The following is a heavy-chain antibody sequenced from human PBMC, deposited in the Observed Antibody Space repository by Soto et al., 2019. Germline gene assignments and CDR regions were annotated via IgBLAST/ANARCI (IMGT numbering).Heavy chain of an antibody. J-gene: IGHJ4*02. D-gene: IGHD3-3*01. CDR2: IKQDGSEK. CDR3: ARDNYDFWSGYYID. V-gene: IGHV3-7*05. Sequence: EVQLVESGGGLVQPGGSLRLSCAASGFTFSSYWMSWVRQAPGKGLEWVANIKQDGSEKYYVDSVKGRFTISRDNAKNSLYLQMNSLRAEDTAVYYCARDNYDFWSGYYIDWGQGTLVTVSS. CDR1: GFTFSSYW.